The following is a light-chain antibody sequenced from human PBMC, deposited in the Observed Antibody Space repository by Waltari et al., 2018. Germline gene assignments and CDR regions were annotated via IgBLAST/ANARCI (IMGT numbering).Light chain of an antibody. CDR3: QHYSSYPYS. CDR2: KAS. Sequence: DIQMTHSPSTLSASVGHRVTITCRASQSISTWLAWFQQKPGKAPKVLIYKASSLEGGVPSRFSGSGSGTEFTLTISSLQPDDFATYYCQHYSSYPYSFGQGTKLEIK. CDR1: QSISTW. J-gene: IGKJ2*03. V-gene: IGKV1-5*03.